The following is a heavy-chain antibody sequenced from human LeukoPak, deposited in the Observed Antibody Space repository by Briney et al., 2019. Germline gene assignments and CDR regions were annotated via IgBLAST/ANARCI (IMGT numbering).Heavy chain of an antibody. V-gene: IGHV3-30*04. CDR1: GFTFSSYA. D-gene: IGHD6-19*01. CDR3: AKDLAANSSGWYFDY. Sequence: GGSLRLSCAASGFTFSSYAMHWVRQAPGKGLEWVAVISYDGSKKYYVDSVKGQFTISRDNSKNTLYLQMNSLRAEDTAVYHCAKDLAANSSGWYFDYWGQGTLVTVPS. J-gene: IGHJ4*02. CDR2: ISYDGSKK.